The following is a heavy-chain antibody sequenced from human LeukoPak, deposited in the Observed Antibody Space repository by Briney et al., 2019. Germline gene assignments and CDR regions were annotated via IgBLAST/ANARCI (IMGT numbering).Heavy chain of an antibody. CDR3: ARELRMGYYYYDMDV. J-gene: IGHJ6*02. CDR2: IYHSGST. V-gene: IGHV4-4*02. D-gene: IGHD4-17*01. CDR1: GGSISSSNW. Sequence: SGTLSLTCAVSGGSISSSNWWSWVRQPPGKGLEWIGEIYHSGSTNYNPSLKSRVTISVDKSKNQFSLKLSSVTAADTAVYYCARELRMGYYYYDMDVWGQGTTVTVSS.